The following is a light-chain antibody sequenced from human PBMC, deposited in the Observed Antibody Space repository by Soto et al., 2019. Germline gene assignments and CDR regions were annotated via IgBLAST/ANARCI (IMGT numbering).Light chain of an antibody. Sequence: EIVMTQSPATLSVSPGERATLSCRASQSINSNLAWYQQKPGQAPRLLIFGASTRATGIPARFSGSGSGTEITLTIRTLQSEDFAVYYCQHYNNWPPVWTFGQGTKVDIK. CDR1: QSINSN. CDR2: GAS. J-gene: IGKJ1*01. V-gene: IGKV3-15*01. CDR3: QHYNNWPPVWT.